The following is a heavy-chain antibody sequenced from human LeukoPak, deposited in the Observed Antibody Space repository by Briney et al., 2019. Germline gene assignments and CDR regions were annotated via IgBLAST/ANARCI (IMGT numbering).Heavy chain of an antibody. V-gene: IGHV3-53*01. Sequence: GGSLRLSCAASGFTFSSYAMSWVRQAPGKGLEWVSVIYSGGSTYYADSVKGRFTISRDNSKNTLYLQMNSLRAEDTAVYYCARSNDEAGALGYWGQGTLVTVSS. CDR2: IYSGGST. J-gene: IGHJ4*02. CDR3: ARSNDEAGALGY. CDR1: GFTFSSYA. D-gene: IGHD1-1*01.